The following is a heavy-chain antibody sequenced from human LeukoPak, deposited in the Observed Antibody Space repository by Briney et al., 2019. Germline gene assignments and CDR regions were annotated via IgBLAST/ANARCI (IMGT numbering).Heavy chain of an antibody. CDR1: GFTVSSNY. V-gene: IGHV3-53*01. J-gene: IGHJ3*02. CDR3: ARDILTGYDRSDDAFDI. Sequence: GGSLRLSCAASGFTVSSNYMSWVRQAPGKGLEWVSVIYSGGTTYYADSVKGRFTISRDNSKNTLYLQMNSLRAEDTAVYYCARDILTGYDRSDDAFDIWGQGTMVTVSS. D-gene: IGHD3-9*01. CDR2: IYSGGTT.